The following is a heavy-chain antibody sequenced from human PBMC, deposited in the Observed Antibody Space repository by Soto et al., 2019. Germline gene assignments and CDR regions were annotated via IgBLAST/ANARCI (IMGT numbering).Heavy chain of an antibody. CDR1: GYSFTRYG. V-gene: IGHV1-18*01. Sequence: QVQLVQSGAEVKKPGASVKVSCKASGYSFTRYGISWVRQAPGQGLEWMGWISGYNANTNYPENLQGRVTMTTDTSTSADYMEVRILISDDTAVYYCARGGDVPYYYGLDVWGQGTTVTVSS. CDR3: ARGGDVPYYYGLDV. CDR2: ISGYNANT. J-gene: IGHJ6*02. D-gene: IGHD3-16*01.